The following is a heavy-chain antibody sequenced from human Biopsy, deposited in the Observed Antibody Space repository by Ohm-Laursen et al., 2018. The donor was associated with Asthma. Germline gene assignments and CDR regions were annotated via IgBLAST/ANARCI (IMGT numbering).Heavy chain of an antibody. D-gene: IGHD3-10*01. J-gene: IGHJ4*01. V-gene: IGHV3-21*01. CDR2: ISSLSRYK. CDR1: GFDFSDYT. Sequence: LSLTCAASGFDFSDYTMNRVRQAPGKGLGWVSSISSLSRYKYYSDSLRGRVTISRDNAKSSLHLQMSSLRAEDTAVYFCARDFTIGSGSPFHFWGPGTLVTVSS. CDR3: ARDFTIGSGSPFHF.